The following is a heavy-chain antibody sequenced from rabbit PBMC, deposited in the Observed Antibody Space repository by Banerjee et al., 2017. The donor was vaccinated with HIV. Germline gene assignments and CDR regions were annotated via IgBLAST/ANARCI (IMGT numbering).Heavy chain of an antibody. J-gene: IGHJ4*01. CDR2: IFAGSSGNT. Sequence: QEQLEESGGDLVKPEGSLTLTCTTSGFSFSNSYYMHWVRQAPGKGLEWIACIFAGSSGNTYYASWAKGRFTISKTSSTTVTLQMTSLTAADTATYFCARDLAGVIGWNFNLWGPGTLVTVS. CDR3: ARDLAGVIGWNFNL. D-gene: IGHD4-1*01. V-gene: IGHV1S45*01. CDR1: GFSFSNSYY.